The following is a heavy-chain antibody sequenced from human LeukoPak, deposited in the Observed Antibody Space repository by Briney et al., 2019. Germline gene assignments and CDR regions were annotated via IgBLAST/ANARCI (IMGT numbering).Heavy chain of an antibody. D-gene: IGHD1-26*01. CDR1: GFTSRDYA. Sequence: PGGSLRLSCAASGFTSRDYAMHWVRQAPGKGLEWVAVIWFDGSDEYYADSVKGRFTISRDNSKNTLFLLMNSLRADDTAAYYCARGSGTFDGAFDPWGQGTLVTVSS. J-gene: IGHJ5*02. CDR3: ARGSGTFDGAFDP. V-gene: IGHV3-33*01. CDR2: IWFDGSDE.